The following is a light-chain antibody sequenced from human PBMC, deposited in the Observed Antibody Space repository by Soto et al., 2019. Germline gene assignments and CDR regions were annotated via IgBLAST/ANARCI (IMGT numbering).Light chain of an antibody. J-gene: IGLJ2*01. CDR3: QSYDSSLTTSV. CDR1: SSNIGAGYD. Sequence: QSVLTQPPSVSGAPGQRVTMSCTGSSSNIGAGYDVHWYQQIPGTAPKLLIYGNNHRPSGVPDRFSGSKSGTSASLAITGLQAEDEADYYCQSYDSSLTTSVFGGGTKVTVL. CDR2: GNN. V-gene: IGLV1-40*01.